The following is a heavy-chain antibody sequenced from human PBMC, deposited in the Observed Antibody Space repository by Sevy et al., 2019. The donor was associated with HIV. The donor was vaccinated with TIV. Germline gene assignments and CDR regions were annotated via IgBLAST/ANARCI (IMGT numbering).Heavy chain of an antibody. J-gene: IGHJ6*02. V-gene: IGHV3-11*01. CDR2: ISGSDGTI. D-gene: IGHD4-17*01. Sequence: GGSLRLSCAASGFTFSDYYMSWIRQAPGNGLEWISYISGSDGTIYYADSVKGRFTISRDNAKNSLYLQMSSLRAEDTAVYYCARDHVKDGDLGDYYYFAMDVWGQGTTVTVSS. CDR3: ARDHVKDGDLGDYYYFAMDV. CDR1: GFTFSDYY.